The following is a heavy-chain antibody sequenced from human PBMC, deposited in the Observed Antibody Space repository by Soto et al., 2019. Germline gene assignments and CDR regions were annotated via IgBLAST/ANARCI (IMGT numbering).Heavy chain of an antibody. J-gene: IGHJ3*02. Sequence: QVQLVESGGGVGQPGRSLRLSCAASGFTFSSYGMHWVRQAPGKGLEWVAVISYDGRNKYYADSVKGRFTISRDNSKNTLNLQMNSLRAEDTAVYYCARDRGSSGWYDAFDIWGQGTMVTVSS. CDR3: ARDRGSSGWYDAFDI. D-gene: IGHD6-19*01. V-gene: IGHV3-30*03. CDR1: GFTFSSYG. CDR2: ISYDGRNK.